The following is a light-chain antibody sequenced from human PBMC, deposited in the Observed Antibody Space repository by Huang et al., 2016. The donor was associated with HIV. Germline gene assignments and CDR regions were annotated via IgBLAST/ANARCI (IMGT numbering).Light chain of an antibody. V-gene: IGKV3-11*01. J-gene: IGKJ4*01. CDR2: DAA. CDR3: QQRSNSFLT. Sequence: EIVLTQSPATLSLSPGERDTLSCRASQSVTRHLAWYQRKPGQSPRLLIYDAANRATGIPARFSGSGSGTDFTLTISSLEPEDFAVYYCQQRSNSFLTFGGGTKVEIK. CDR1: QSVTRH.